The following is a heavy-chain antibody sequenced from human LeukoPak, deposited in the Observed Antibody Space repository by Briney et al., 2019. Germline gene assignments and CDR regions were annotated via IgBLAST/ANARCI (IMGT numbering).Heavy chain of an antibody. CDR2: IYYSGGT. Sequence: PSETLSLTCTVSGGSISSYYWSWIRQPPGKGLEWIGNIYYSGGTNYNPSLKSRVTISVDTSKNQLSLKLSSVTAADTAVYYCARGWGYFDYWGQGTLVTVSS. CDR3: ARGWGYFDY. CDR1: GGSISSYY. J-gene: IGHJ4*02. V-gene: IGHV4-59*01. D-gene: IGHD7-27*01.